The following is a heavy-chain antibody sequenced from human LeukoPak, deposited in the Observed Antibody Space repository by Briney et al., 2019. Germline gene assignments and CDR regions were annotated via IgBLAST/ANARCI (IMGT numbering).Heavy chain of an antibody. CDR1: GFTFSSHW. CDR2: INGDETST. Sequence: TGGSLRLSCAASGFTFSSHWMHWARQGPGKGLVWVSRINGDETSTAYADSVKGRFTISRDNAENTLYLQMNSLRADDTAVYYCARGGGNSGYFQHWGQGTLVTVSS. V-gene: IGHV3-74*01. J-gene: IGHJ1*01. CDR3: ARGGGNSGYFQH. D-gene: IGHD4-23*01.